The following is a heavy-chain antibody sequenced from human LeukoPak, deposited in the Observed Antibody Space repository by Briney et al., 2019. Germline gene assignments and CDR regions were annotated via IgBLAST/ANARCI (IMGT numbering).Heavy chain of an antibody. Sequence: GGSLTLSCAASGFTVSSNYMSWVRQAPGKGLEWVSVIYSGGSTYYADSVKGRFTISRDNSKNTPYLQMNSLRAEDTAVYYCARESAFGSDYWGQGTLVTVSS. V-gene: IGHV3-66*01. CDR2: IYSGGST. J-gene: IGHJ4*02. D-gene: IGHD3-10*01. CDR3: ARESAFGSDY. CDR1: GFTVSSNY.